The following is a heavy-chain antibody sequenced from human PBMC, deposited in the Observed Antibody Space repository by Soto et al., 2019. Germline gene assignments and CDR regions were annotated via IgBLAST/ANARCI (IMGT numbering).Heavy chain of an antibody. CDR2: TYYRSKWYN. CDR1: GDSVSSNTAA. D-gene: IGHD6-13*01. V-gene: IGHV6-1*01. Sequence: QLHQSGPGLVKPSQTLSLTCAISGDSVSSNTAAWNWIRQSPSRGLEWLGRTYYRSKWYNDYAVTLRSRMTTHPDRSKNQCSLQLNSVTPGDTAVYYCAMSGSSDWYLPWFDPWGQGTLVTVSS. CDR3: AMSGSSDWYLPWFDP. J-gene: IGHJ5*02.